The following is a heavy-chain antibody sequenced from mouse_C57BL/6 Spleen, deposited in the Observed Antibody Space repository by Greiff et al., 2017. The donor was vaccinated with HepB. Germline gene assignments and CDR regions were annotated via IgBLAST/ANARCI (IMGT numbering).Heavy chain of an antibody. Sequence: VQLQQSGAELVKPGASVKLSCKASGYTFTSYWMHWVKQRPGRGLEWIGRIGPNSGGTKYNEKFKSKATLTVDKPSSTAYMQLSSLTSEDSAVYYCARYDGYYHWYFDVWGTGTTVTVSS. CDR1: GYTFTSYW. V-gene: IGHV1-72*01. D-gene: IGHD2-3*01. CDR2: IGPNSGGT. J-gene: IGHJ1*03. CDR3: ARYDGYYHWYFDV.